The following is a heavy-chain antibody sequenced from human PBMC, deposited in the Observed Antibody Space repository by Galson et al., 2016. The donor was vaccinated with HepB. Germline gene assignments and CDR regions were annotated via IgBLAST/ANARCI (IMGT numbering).Heavy chain of an antibody. CDR2: IGGSGGST. CDR3: ARARGSTTSCYGY. V-gene: IGHV3-23*01. Sequence: SLRLSCAASGFTFSNYATSWVRQAPGKGLEWVSAIGGSGGSTLYADSVKGRLTISRDNSKDTVYLQMNSLRAEDTAIYYCARARGSTTSCYGYWGQGTLVTVSS. J-gene: IGHJ4*02. CDR1: GFTFSNYA. D-gene: IGHD2-2*01.